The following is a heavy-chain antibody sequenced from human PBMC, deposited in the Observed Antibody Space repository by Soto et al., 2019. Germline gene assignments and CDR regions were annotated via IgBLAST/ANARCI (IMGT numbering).Heavy chain of an antibody. CDR2: TSFDGKNT. Sequence: PGGSLRLSCAASGFTFSSYWMSWVRQAPGKGLEWVAATSFDGKNTDYADSVKGRFTISRDNSKKTLFLQMNSLRPEDTAVYYCARERAIAATGIFYSWGQGTLVTVSS. D-gene: IGHD6-13*01. V-gene: IGHV3-30*03. J-gene: IGHJ5*01. CDR1: GFTFSSYW. CDR3: ARERAIAATGIFYS.